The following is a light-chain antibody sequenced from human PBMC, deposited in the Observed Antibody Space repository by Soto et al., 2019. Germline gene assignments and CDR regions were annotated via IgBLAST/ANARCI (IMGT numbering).Light chain of an antibody. J-gene: IGLJ1*01. CDR1: SSDVGGYNY. Sequence: QSALTQPPSASGSPGQSVTISCTGTSSDVGGYNYVSWYQQHPGKAPKLMIYEVTNRPSGVSNRFSGSKSGNTASLTISSLQAEDEADYYCCSYTGASTYVFGTGTKVTVL. CDR3: CSYTGASTYV. V-gene: IGLV2-14*01. CDR2: EVT.